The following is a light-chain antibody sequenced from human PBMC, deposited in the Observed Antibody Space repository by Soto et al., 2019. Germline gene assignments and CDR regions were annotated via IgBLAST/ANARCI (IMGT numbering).Light chain of an antibody. CDR2: GAS. CDR1: QSVSSSF. V-gene: IGKV3-20*01. J-gene: IGKJ4*01. Sequence: EIVLTQSPGTLSLSPGERATLSCRASQSVSSSFLAWYQQKPGQAPRLLIYGASSRATGIPDRFSGSGSGTDFTLTIRRLEPEDVAVYYCPQYGSSPLTFGGGTKVEIK. CDR3: PQYGSSPLT.